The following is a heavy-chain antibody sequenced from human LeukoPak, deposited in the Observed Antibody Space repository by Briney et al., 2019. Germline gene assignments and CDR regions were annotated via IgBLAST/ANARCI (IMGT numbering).Heavy chain of an antibody. D-gene: IGHD2-21*01. V-gene: IGHV4-39*01. CDR1: GGSISSSSYY. Sequence: PSETLSLTCTVSGGSISSSSYYWGWIRQPPGKGLEWIGSIYYSGSTYYNPSLKSRVTISVDTSKNPFSLQLSSVTAADTAVYYCASVPIRPTLNAFDIWGQGTMVTVSS. J-gene: IGHJ3*02. CDR3: ASVPIRPTLNAFDI. CDR2: IYYSGST.